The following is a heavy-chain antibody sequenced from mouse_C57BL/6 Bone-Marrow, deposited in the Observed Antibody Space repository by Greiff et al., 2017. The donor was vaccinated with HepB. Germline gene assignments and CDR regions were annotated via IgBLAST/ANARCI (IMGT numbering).Heavy chain of an antibody. CDR1: GYTFTSYG. CDR3: ARGDWDANFDY. Sequence: VKLMESGAELARPGASVKLSCKASGYTFTSYGISWVKQRTGQGLEWIGEIYPRSGNTYYNEKFKGKATLTADKSSSTAYMELRSLTSEDSAVYFCARGDWDANFDYWGQGTTLTVSS. V-gene: IGHV1-81*01. D-gene: IGHD4-1*01. J-gene: IGHJ2*01. CDR2: IYPRSGNT.